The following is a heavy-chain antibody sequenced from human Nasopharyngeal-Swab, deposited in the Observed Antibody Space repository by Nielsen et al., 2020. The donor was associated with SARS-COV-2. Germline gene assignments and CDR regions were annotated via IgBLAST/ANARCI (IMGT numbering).Heavy chain of an antibody. D-gene: IGHD1-26*01. Sequence: WIRQPPGKGLEWVAGISYDGSNKYYADSVKGRFTISRDNSKNTLYLQMNSLRAEDTAVYYCAKAALIGNYFYYYYYMDVWGKGTTVTVSS. J-gene: IGHJ6*03. CDR3: AKAALIGNYFYYYYYMDV. CDR2: ISYDGSNK. V-gene: IGHV3-30-3*02.